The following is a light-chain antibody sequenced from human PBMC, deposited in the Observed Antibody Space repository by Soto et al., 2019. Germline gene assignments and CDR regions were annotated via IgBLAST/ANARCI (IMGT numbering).Light chain of an antibody. CDR1: ISNVGSYNL. J-gene: IGLJ3*02. V-gene: IGLV2-23*02. Sequence: QSALTQHASVSGSPGQSITISCTGTISNVGSYNLVSWYQQHPGKAPKLIIYEVNKRPSGVSNRFSGSKSGNTASLTISGLQTEDEADYYCNSDEGGRVFGGGTKLTVL. CDR2: EVN. CDR3: NSDEGGRV.